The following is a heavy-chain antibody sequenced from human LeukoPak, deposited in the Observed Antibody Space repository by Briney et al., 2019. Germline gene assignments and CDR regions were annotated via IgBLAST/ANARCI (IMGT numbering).Heavy chain of an antibody. J-gene: IGHJ4*02. CDR2: ISYDGSNK. V-gene: IGHV3-30-3*01. D-gene: IGHD3-3*01. CDR3: ARGISSIQRITIFGVVTAEDDY. CDR1: GFTFSSYA. Sequence: GGSLRLSCAASGFTFSSYAMHWVRQAPGKGLEWVAVISYDGSNKYYADSVKGRFTISRDNAKNSLYLQMNSLRAEDTAVYYCARGISSIQRITIFGVVTAEDDYWGQGTLVTVSS.